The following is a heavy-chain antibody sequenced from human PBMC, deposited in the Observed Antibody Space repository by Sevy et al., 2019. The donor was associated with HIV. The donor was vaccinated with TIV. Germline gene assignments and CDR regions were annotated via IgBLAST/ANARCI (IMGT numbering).Heavy chain of an antibody. CDR2: IHYTGIT. J-gene: IGHJ4*02. D-gene: IGHD5-12*01. CDR1: GGSISSTTYY. CDR3: ASPKSGFYGGAFHY. Sequence: SETLSLTCTVSGGSISSTTYYWGWIRQPPGKGLEWIGSIHYTGITYYNPSLKSRITISVDTSQNYFSLNLRSVTAADAAFYYCASPKSGFYGGAFHYWGQGTLVTVSS. V-gene: IGHV4-39*02.